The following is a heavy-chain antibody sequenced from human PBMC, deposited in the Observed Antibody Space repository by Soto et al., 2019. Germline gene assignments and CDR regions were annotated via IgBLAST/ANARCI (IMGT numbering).Heavy chain of an antibody. V-gene: IGHV1-46*01. CDR1: GYTFTSYY. J-gene: IGHJ6*02. Sequence: QVQLVQSGAEVKKPGASVKVSCKASGYTFTSYYMHWVRQAPGQGLEWMGIINPSGGSTSYAQKFQGRVTMTRDTSTSTVYMELSSLRSEGTAVYYCARDLAYSSSWGGPYYYYYCMDVWCQGTTVTVSS. CDR3: ARDLAYSSSWGGPYYYYYCMDV. CDR2: INPSGGST. D-gene: IGHD6-13*01.